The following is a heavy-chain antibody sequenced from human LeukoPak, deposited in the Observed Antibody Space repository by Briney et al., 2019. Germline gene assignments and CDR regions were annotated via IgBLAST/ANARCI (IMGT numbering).Heavy chain of an antibody. CDR2: IYYSGST. Sequence: SETLSLTCAVYGGSFSSYYWGWIRQPPGKGLESIGSIYYSGSTYYNPSLKSRVTISVDTSKNQFSLKLSSVTAADTAVYYCARRTVTTIWHWGQGTLVTVSS. V-gene: IGHV4-39*01. D-gene: IGHD4-17*01. CDR1: GGSFSSYY. J-gene: IGHJ4*02. CDR3: ARRTVTTIWH.